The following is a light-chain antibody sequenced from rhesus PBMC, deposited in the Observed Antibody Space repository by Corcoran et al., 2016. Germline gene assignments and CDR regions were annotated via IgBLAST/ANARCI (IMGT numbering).Light chain of an antibody. CDR2: YTS. CDR3: QQYYNSPFT. CDR1: QGISYY. J-gene: IGKJ3*01. Sequence: DIQMTQSPSSLSASLGDRVTITCRSSQGISYYLTWYQQKPGKAPTPLFYYTSNLEIGVPSRFSGIGSGTDYPRTIISLQPENIATYLCQQYYNSPFTFGPGTKLDIK. V-gene: IGKV1-66*01.